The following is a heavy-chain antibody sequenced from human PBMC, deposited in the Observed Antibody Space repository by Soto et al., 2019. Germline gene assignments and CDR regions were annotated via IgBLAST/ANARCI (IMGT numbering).Heavy chain of an antibody. V-gene: IGHV1-69*01. CDR3: ERATSQSNLGIAAAVYWYFDL. CDR2: IIPMFGAT. CDR1: GGTFSSYG. J-gene: IGHJ2*01. Sequence: QVQLVQSGAEVKKPGSSVKVSCKASGGTFSSYGITWVRQAPGQGLEWMGGIIPMFGATNYAQKFQGRVTIIADESTSTAYMELSSLRSEDTAVYFCERATSQSNLGIAAAVYWYFDLWGRGTLVTVSS. D-gene: IGHD6-13*01.